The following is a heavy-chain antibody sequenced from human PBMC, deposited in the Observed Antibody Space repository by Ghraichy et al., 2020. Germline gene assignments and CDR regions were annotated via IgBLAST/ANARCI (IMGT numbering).Heavy chain of an antibody. CDR2: IYYSGST. D-gene: IGHD3-9*01. CDR3: ARHGYYDILTGFDY. CDR1: GGSISSYY. Sequence: SETLSLTCTVSGGSISSYYWSWIRQPPGKGLEWIGYIYYSGSTNYNPSLKSRVTISVDTSKNQFSLKLSSVTAADTAVYYCARHGYYDILTGFDYWGQGTLVTVSS. J-gene: IGHJ4*02. V-gene: IGHV4-59*08.